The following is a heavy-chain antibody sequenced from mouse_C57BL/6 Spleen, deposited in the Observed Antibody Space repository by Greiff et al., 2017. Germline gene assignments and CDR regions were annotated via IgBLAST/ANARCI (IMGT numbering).Heavy chain of an antibody. CDR1: GYTFTSYW. J-gene: IGHJ2*01. CDR2: IDPSDSET. Sequence: QVQLKQPGAELVRPGSSVKLSCKASGYTFTSYWMHWVKQRPIQGLEWIGNIDPSDSETHYNQKFKDKATLTVDKSSSTAYMQLSSLTSEDSAVYYCARGDDGYYIPLFDYWGQGTTLTVSS. V-gene: IGHV1-52*01. D-gene: IGHD2-3*01. CDR3: ARGDDGYYIPLFDY.